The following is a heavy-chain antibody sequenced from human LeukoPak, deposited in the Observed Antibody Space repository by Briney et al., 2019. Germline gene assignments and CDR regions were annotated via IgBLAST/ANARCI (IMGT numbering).Heavy chain of an antibody. CDR3: APTPYGSGSYGAFDY. V-gene: IGHV3-30-3*01. CDR2: ISYDGSNK. CDR1: GLTFSSYA. J-gene: IGHJ4*02. D-gene: IGHD3-10*01. Sequence: PGRSLRLSCAASGLTFSSYAMHWVRQAQGKGLEWVAIISYDGSNKYYADSVKGRFTLSRDNSKNTLYLQMNSLRAEDTAVYYCAPTPYGSGSYGAFDYWGQGTLVTVSS.